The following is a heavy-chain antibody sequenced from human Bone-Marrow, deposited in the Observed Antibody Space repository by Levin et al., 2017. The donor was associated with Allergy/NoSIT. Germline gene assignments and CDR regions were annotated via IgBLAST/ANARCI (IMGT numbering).Heavy chain of an antibody. D-gene: IGHD3-22*01. CDR1: GGSISSGGYS. CDR3: ARAYYDSSGYSPHFDY. Sequence: SETLSLTCAVSGGSISSGGYSWSWIRQPPGKGLEWIGYIYHSGSTYYNPSLKSRVTISVDRSKNQFSLKLSSVTAADTAVYYCARAYYDSSGYSPHFDYWGQGTLVTVSS. J-gene: IGHJ4*02. V-gene: IGHV4-30-2*01. CDR2: IYHSGST.